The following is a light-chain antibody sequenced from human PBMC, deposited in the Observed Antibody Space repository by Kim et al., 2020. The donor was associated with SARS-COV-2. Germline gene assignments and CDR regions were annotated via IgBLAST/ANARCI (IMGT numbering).Light chain of an antibody. J-gene: IGLJ2*01. CDR1: SLRTYY. V-gene: IGLV3-19*01. CDR3: NSRDKSGDHVV. CDR2: GKN. Sequence: LGQTVRITCQGDSLRTYYASWYQQKPGQAPILVIYGKNNRPSGIPDRVSGSSSGNTASLTVTGAQAVDEADYYCNSRDKSGDHVVFGGGTQLTVL.